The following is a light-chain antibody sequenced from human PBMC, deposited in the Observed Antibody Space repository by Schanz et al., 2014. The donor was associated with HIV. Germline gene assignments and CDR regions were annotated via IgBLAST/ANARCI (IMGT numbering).Light chain of an antibody. J-gene: IGKJ2*01. CDR3: QQCVTYPYT. V-gene: IGKV1-5*03. CDR2: QAS. Sequence: IQMTQSPSSLSASVGDTVSITCRASQTIGRLMAWYQQKPGRAPKLLIYQASTLETGVPSRFSGSGSGTSFTLTITSLQPDDFATYYCQQCVTYPYTFGQGTKLDIK. CDR1: QTIGRL.